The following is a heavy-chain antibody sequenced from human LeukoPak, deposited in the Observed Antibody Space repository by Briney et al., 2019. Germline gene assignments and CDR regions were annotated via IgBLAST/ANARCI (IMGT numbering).Heavy chain of an antibody. V-gene: IGHV3-23*01. J-gene: IGHJ2*01. CDR1: GFTFNSYA. Sequence: LAGGSLRLSCAASGFTFNSYAMSWVRQAPGEGLEWVSAISGSGGSTYYADSVKGRFTISRDNSKNTLYLQMNSLRAEDTAVYYCAKVGNDILTGYYPYWYFDLWGRGTLVTVSS. CDR2: ISGSGGST. D-gene: IGHD3-9*01. CDR3: AKVGNDILTGYYPYWYFDL.